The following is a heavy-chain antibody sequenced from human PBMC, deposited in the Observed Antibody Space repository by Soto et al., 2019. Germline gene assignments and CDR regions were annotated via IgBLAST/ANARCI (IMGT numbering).Heavy chain of an antibody. CDR2: ISYDGSNK. V-gene: IGHV3-30-3*01. CDR1: GFTFSSYA. CDR3: ARDYTVTTFDYCYDVMDG. Sequence: QVQLVESGGGVVQPGRSLRLSCAASGFTFSSYAMHWVRQAPGNGLEWVAVISYDGSNKYYAYSVKGRFTISRDNYKITLYLQMNSMRAEDTAVYYCARDYTVTTFDYCYDVMDGWGQGTTVTVSS. J-gene: IGHJ6*02. D-gene: IGHD4-17*01.